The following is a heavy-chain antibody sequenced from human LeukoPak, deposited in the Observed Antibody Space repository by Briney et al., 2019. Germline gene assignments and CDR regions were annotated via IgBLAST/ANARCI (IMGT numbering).Heavy chain of an antibody. D-gene: IGHD3-22*01. CDR1: GFTFSSYG. V-gene: IGHV3-30*18. J-gene: IGHJ4*02. Sequence: PGRSLRLSCAASGFTFSSYGMHWVRQAPGKGLEWVAVISYDGSNKYYADFVKGRFTISRDNSKNTLYLQMNSLRAEDTAVYYCAKGMFAYYYDSSGETFDYWGQGTLVTVSS. CDR3: AKGMFAYYYDSSGETFDY. CDR2: ISYDGSNK.